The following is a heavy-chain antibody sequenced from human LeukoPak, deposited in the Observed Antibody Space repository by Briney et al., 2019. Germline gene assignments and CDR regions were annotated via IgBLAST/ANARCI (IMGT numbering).Heavy chain of an antibody. Sequence: GASVKVSCKASGYTFTGYYMHWVRQAPGQGLEWMGWINPNSGGTNYAQKFQGRVTMTRDTSISTAYMELSRLRSDDTAVYYCARQNYYDSSGSFDYWGQGTLVTVSS. CDR2: INPNSGGT. CDR3: ARQNYYDSSGSFDY. D-gene: IGHD3-22*01. CDR1: GYTFTGYY. V-gene: IGHV1-2*02. J-gene: IGHJ4*02.